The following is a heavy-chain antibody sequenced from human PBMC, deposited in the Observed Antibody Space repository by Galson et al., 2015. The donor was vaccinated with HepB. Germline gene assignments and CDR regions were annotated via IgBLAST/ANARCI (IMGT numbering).Heavy chain of an antibody. Sequence: SCRASGGTFSKYGFSWVRQALGKGLGWMGGKIPLFGTPNYAQKFQGRVTFPGDESRRQAYMELSSLRSEDTAVYYCARIYYYGSGNYYFDYWGQGTLVTVSS. D-gene: IGHD3-10*01. CDR3: ARIYYYGSGNYYFDY. CDR2: KIPLFGTP. CDR1: GGTFSKYG. V-gene: IGHV1-69*01. J-gene: IGHJ4*02.